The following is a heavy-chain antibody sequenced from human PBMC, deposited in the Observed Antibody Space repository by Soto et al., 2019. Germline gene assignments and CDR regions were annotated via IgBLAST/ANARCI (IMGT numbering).Heavy chain of an antibody. D-gene: IGHD3-3*01. CDR1: GFTFSSYA. Sequence: GGSLRLSCSASGFTFSSYAMHWVRQAPGKGLEYVSAISSNGGSTYYADSVKGRFTISRDNSKNTLYLQMSSLRAEDTAVYYCVKDSGIAIFGVVTTHYYYGMDVWGQGTTVTVSS. J-gene: IGHJ6*02. CDR3: VKDSGIAIFGVVTTHYYYGMDV. CDR2: ISSNGGST. V-gene: IGHV3-64D*08.